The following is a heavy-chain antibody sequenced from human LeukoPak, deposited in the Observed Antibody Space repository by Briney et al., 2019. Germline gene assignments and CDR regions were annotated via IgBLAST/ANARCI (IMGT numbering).Heavy chain of an antibody. CDR1: GFTFSNSW. CDR3: AKAEVPTKGGAFDI. CDR2: IKQDGSEK. Sequence: PGGSLRLSCAASGFTFSNSWMNWVRQAPGKGLEWVANIKQDGSEKYYVDSVKGRFTISRDNAKNSLYLQMNSLRAEDMALYYCAKAEVPTKGGAFDIWGQGTMVTVSS. V-gene: IGHV3-7*03. D-gene: IGHD2-8*01. J-gene: IGHJ3*02.